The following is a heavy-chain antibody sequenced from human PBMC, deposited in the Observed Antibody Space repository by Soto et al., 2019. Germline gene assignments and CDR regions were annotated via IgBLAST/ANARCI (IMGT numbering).Heavy chain of an antibody. CDR1: EFTFSTYA. V-gene: IGHV3-48*01. J-gene: IGHJ6*03. Sequence: EVQLVESGGGLVQPGGSQRLSCAASEFTFSTYAMNWVRQAPGKGLEWVSYISSSSKNIRYADSVKGRFTISRDNAKNSLYLQMNSLRAEDTAVYYCARDQSRGQVFYYYMDVWGKGTTVTVSS. CDR3: ARDQSRGQVFYYYMDV. CDR2: ISSSSKNI. D-gene: IGHD3-10*01.